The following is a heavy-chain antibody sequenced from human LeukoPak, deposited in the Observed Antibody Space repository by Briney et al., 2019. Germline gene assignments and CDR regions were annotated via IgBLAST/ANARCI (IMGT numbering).Heavy chain of an antibody. D-gene: IGHD6-13*01. Sequence: SQTLSLTCTVSGGSISSGSYYWSWIRQPAGKGLEWIGRIYTSGSTNYNPSLKSRVTISVDTSKNQFSLKLSSVTAADTAVYYCARESSSWYGAFDIWGQGTMVTVSS. CDR2: IYTSGST. J-gene: IGHJ3*02. CDR1: GGSISSGSYY. V-gene: IGHV4-61*02. CDR3: ARESSSWYGAFDI.